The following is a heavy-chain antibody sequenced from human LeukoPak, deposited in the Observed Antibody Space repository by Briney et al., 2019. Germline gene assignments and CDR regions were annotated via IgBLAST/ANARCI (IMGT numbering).Heavy chain of an antibody. Sequence: GGSLRLSCEVYGFTFSAYNMNWVRQAPGKGLEWVSSISSSRRSIYYADSVKGRFTISRDNSKNTLYLQMNSLRTEDTAVYYCAHGGWNYYDGMDVWGQGTTVTVSS. CDR3: AHGGWNYYDGMDV. V-gene: IGHV3-48*01. CDR1: GFTFSAYN. CDR2: ISSSRRSI. J-gene: IGHJ6*02. D-gene: IGHD3-16*01.